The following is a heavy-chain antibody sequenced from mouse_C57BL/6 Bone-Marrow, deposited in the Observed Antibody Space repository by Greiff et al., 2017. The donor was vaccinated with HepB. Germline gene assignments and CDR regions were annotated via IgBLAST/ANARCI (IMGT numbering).Heavy chain of an antibody. D-gene: IGHD1-1*01. CDR1: GYTFTSYW. J-gene: IGHJ4*01. Sequence: QVQLQQPGAELVKPGASVKVSCKASGYTFTSYWMHWVKQRPGQGLEWIGRIHPSDSDTNYNQKFKGKATLTVDKTSSTDYMQLSSLTSEDSAVYYCAIHYGSSGYAMDYWGQGTSVTVSS. V-gene: IGHV1-74*01. CDR2: IHPSDSDT. CDR3: AIHYGSSGYAMDY.